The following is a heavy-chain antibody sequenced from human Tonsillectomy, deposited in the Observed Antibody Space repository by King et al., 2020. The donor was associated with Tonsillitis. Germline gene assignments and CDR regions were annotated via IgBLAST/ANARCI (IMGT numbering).Heavy chain of an antibody. CDR2: ICGDGVST. V-gene: IGHV3-43*02. CDR3: AKNMYSDSSEELDY. CDR1: AVTVDEYA. J-gene: IGHJ4*02. D-gene: IGHD3-22*01. Sequence: VQLVQSGVCVVQPGGSLRLFCAASAVTVDEYAMHCVRQSLGKGLEWFSHICGDGVSTHYADSVKGRFTISRDNSKNSLYLQMNSLRTEDTALYYCAKNMYSDSSEELDYWGQGTLVTVSS.